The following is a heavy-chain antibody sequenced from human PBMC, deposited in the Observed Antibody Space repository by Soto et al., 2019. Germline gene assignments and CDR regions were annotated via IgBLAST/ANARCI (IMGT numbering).Heavy chain of an antibody. D-gene: IGHD3-9*01. V-gene: IGHV3-30*18. CDR2: ISYDRSNK. CDR3: AKDTLRLRYFDWPPNLDY. CDR1: GFTFSSYG. J-gene: IGHJ4*02. Sequence: GGSLRLSCAASGFTFSSYGMHWVRQAPGKGLEWVAVISYDRSNKYYADTVKGRFTISRDNSKNTLYLQMNSLRAEDTAVYYCAKDTLRLRYFDWPPNLDYWGQGTLVTVSS.